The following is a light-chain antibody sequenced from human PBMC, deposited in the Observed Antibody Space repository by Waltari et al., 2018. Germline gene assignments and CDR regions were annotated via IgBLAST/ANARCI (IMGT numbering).Light chain of an antibody. CDR3: QHSDT. V-gene: IGKV3-15*01. J-gene: IGKJ2*01. CDR1: QSVSSN. CDR2: GAA. Sequence: EIVMTQSPGTLSVSPGEKATLSCRASQSVSSNLAWYQQKPGQSPRLLIYGAATRATGNPARFSGSGSGTVFTLTISSLQSEDFAVYYWQHSDTFGQGTKLEIK.